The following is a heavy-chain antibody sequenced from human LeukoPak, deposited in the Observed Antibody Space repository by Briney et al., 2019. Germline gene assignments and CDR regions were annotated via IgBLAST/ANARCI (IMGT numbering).Heavy chain of an antibody. J-gene: IGHJ4*02. CDR3: ARDSYRKDAGLKGNSVPDY. CDR2: ISYDGSNK. CDR1: GYTFTSYY. V-gene: IGHV3-30-3*01. D-gene: IGHD6-13*01. Sequence: SCKASGYTFTSYYMHWVRQAPGKGLEWVAVISYDGSNKYYADSVKGRFTISRDNSKNTLYLQMNSLRAEDTAVYYCARDSYRKDAGLKGNSVPDYWGQGTLVTVSS.